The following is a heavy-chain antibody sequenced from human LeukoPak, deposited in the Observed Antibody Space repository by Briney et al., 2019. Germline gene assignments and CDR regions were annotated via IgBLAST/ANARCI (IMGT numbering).Heavy chain of an antibody. J-gene: IGHJ4*02. D-gene: IGHD5-18*01. Sequence: AGGSLRLSCAASGLTFSSYAMSWVRQAPGKGLEWVSAISGSGGGTYYADSVKGRFTISRDNSKNTLYLQMNSLRAVDTAVYYCARYIGYYWGQGTLVTVSS. V-gene: IGHV3-23*01. CDR2: ISGSGGGT. CDR1: GLTFSSYA. CDR3: ARYIGYY.